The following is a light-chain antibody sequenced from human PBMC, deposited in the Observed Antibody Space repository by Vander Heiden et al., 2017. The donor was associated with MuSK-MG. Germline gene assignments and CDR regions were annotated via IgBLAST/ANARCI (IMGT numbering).Light chain of an antibody. CDR3: SSYTTTNSYVV. CDR1: NSDIGDYNY. Sequence: QSALTQPASVSGSLGQSITISCTGTNSDIGDYNYFSWYHDHPGKAPKFMIDEVSKRPSGVSNRFSGSKSGNTASLTISGLQAEDEADYYCSSYTTTNSYVVFGGGTKLTV. CDR2: EVS. J-gene: IGLJ2*01. V-gene: IGLV2-14*01.